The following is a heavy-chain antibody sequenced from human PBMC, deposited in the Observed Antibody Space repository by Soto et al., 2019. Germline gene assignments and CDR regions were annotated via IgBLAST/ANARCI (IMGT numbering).Heavy chain of an antibody. CDR1: GASISRYY. D-gene: IGHD3-16*01. J-gene: IGHJ6*02. CDR2: LYNTGST. CDR3: ARDHRLRGFYGIDG. V-gene: IGHV4-59*01. Sequence: AETLSLTCTLSGASISRYYWSWIRQSPGKGLEGIGYLYNTGSTIYNPSLKSRVTISVDTSKNQFSLKMNSVTAADTAAYYCARDHRLRGFYGIDGWGQGTTVNVSS.